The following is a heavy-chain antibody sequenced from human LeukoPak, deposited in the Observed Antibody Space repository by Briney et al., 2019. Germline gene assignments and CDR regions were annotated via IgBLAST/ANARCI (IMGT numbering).Heavy chain of an antibody. V-gene: IGHV1-18*01. CDR2: ISAYNGNT. CDR1: GYTFTSYG. D-gene: IGHD2-15*01. J-gene: IGHJ4*02. CDR3: ARVTGYCSGGSCYLTPLFDY. Sequence: ASVKVSCKASGYTFTSYGISWVRQAPGQGLEWMGWISAYNGNTNYAQKLQGRVTMTTDTSTSTAYMELRSLRSDDTAVYYCARVTGYCSGGSCYLTPLFDYWGPGTLVTVSS.